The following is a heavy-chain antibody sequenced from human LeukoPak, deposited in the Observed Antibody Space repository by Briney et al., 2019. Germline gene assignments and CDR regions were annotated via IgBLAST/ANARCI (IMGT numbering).Heavy chain of an antibody. CDR1: GFTFSSYW. V-gene: IGHV3-7*01. D-gene: IGHD6-19*01. CDR2: IKQDGSEK. Sequence: PGGSLRLSCAASGFTFSSYWMSWVRQAPGKGLEWVANIKQDGSEKYYVDSVKGRFTISRDNAKNSLYLQMNSLRAEDTAVYYCARVGGWYRPSNFDYWGRGTLVTVSS. J-gene: IGHJ4*02. CDR3: ARVGGWYRPSNFDY.